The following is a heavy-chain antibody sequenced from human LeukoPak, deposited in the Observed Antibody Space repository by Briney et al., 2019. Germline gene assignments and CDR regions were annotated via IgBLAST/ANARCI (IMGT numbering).Heavy chain of an antibody. Sequence: SETLSLTCTVSGVSISSSSYYWGWLRQPPGKGLEWVGTIYYSGSTYYNPSLNRLATISVNTNKTQFSLKLSPVAAANAAVYYCAGRFLEWLLDYWGQGTLVTVSS. CDR2: IYYSGST. CDR3: AGRFLEWLLDY. CDR1: GVSISSSSYY. J-gene: IGHJ4*02. V-gene: IGHV4-39*01. D-gene: IGHD3-3*01.